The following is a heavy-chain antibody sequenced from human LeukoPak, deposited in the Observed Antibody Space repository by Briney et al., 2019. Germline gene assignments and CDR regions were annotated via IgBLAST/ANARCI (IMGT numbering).Heavy chain of an antibody. Sequence: PGGSLRLSCAASGFTFSSYAMSWVRQAPGKGPEWVSAISGSGGSTYYADSVKGRFAISRDNSKNTLYLQMNSMRAEDTAVYYCAKHSGSYYTAFDYWGQGTLVTVSS. D-gene: IGHD1-26*01. CDR1: GFTFSSYA. CDR2: ISGSGGST. V-gene: IGHV3-23*01. CDR3: AKHSGSYYTAFDY. J-gene: IGHJ4*02.